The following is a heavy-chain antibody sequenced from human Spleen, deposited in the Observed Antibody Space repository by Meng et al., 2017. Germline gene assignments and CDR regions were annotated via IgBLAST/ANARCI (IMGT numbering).Heavy chain of an antibody. Sequence: QVQLQQWGAGLLKPSETLSLTCVVSGGSFSDYYWSWIRQPPGKGLEWIGEINHSGSTNYNPSVKSLVTISVDTSKNQFSLKLSSVTAADTAVYYCARFRTTNYWYFDLWGRGTLVTVSS. D-gene: IGHD4-17*01. CDR2: INHSGST. CDR3: ARFRTTNYWYFDL. J-gene: IGHJ2*01. V-gene: IGHV4-34*01. CDR1: GGSFSDYY.